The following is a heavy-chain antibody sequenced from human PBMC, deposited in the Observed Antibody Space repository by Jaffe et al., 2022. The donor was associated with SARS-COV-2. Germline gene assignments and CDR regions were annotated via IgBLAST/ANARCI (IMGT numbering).Heavy chain of an antibody. V-gene: IGHV4-39*01. D-gene: IGHD2-15*01. CDR1: GGSISSSSYY. CDR2: IYYSGST. Sequence: QLQLQESGPGLVKPSETLSLTCTVSGGSISSSSYYWGWIRQPPGKGLEWIGSIYYSGSTYYNPSLKSRVTISVDTSKNQFSLKLSSVTAADTAVYYCARPNCSGGSCYIGWFDPWGQGTLVTVSS. J-gene: IGHJ5*02. CDR3: ARPNCSGGSCYIGWFDP.